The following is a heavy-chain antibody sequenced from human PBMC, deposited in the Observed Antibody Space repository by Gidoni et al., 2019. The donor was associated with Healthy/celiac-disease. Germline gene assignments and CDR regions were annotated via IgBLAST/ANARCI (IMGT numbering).Heavy chain of an antibody. CDR1: GFSLSTSGVG. V-gene: IGHV2-5*01. CDR3: AHREGFLWFGTFDY. D-gene: IGHD3-10*01. Sequence: QITLKESGPTLVKPTQTLTLTCTFSGFSLSTSGVGVGWIRQPPGKALEWLALIYWNDDKRYSPSLKSRLTITKDTSKNQVVLTMTNMDPVDTATYYCAHREGFLWFGTFDYWGQGTLVTVSS. J-gene: IGHJ4*02. CDR2: IYWNDDK.